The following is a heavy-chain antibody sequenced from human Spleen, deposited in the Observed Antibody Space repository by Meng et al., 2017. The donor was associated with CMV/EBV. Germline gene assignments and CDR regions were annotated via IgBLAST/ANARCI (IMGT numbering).Heavy chain of an antibody. D-gene: IGHD3-22*01. V-gene: IGHV3-66*02. CDR3: ARGLYDSNGLDFDY. Sequence: AASGFTVSSNYMSWVRQAPGKGLEWVSVIYAGGTTYYADSVRGRFTFSRDDSKSTLYLQMNGLRAEDTGVYYCARGLYDSNGLDFDYWGQGTLVTVSS. CDR1: GFTVSSNY. CDR2: IYAGGTT. J-gene: IGHJ4*02.